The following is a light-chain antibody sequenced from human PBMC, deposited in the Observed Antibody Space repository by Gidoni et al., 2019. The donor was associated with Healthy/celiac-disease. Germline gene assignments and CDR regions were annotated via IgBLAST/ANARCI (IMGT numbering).Light chain of an antibody. CDR2: YGS. V-gene: IGKV3-11*01. CDR3: QQGRNWSPT. CDR1: QSVSSY. Sequence: EIGLTQSPPTLSLSPGERATLACRASQSVSSYLAWYQQKPGQAPRLLIYYGSNRAPGIPARFSGSGSGTDFTLTISSLEAEDVAVYYCQQGRNWSPTFGGGTKVEIK. J-gene: IGKJ4*01.